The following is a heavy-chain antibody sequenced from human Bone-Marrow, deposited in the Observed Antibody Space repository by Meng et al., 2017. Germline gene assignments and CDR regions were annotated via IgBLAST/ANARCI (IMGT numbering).Heavy chain of an antibody. CDR3: ARDIRQGGNIWFDP. D-gene: IGHD3-16*01. J-gene: IGHJ5*02. CDR1: GGSISSGGYY. V-gene: IGHV4-31*01. Sequence: QGRLQEEGPGLAKPSQTPSLTCTVSGGSISSGGYYWRWSRQHPGKGLEWIGDIYYSETTYYNPSLSSLVTISVDTSKNQFSLNLSSVTAADTAVYYCARDIRQGGNIWFDPWGQGTLVTVSS. CDR2: IYYSETT.